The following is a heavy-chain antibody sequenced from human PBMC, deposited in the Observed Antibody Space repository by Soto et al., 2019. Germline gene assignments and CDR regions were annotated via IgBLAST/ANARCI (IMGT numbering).Heavy chain of an antibody. CDR1: GGSISSYY. CDR2: IYYRGST. D-gene: IGHD2-15*01. J-gene: IGHJ4*02. CDR3: ARIGYCSGVRCLPLDY. V-gene: IGHV4-59*01. Sequence: SETLSLTCTVSGGSISSYYWSWIRQPPGKGLEWIGYIYYRGSTNCNPFLKSRVTISVDTSKNQFSLRLSSVTAADTAIYYCARIGYCSGVRCLPLDYWGQGTLVTVSS.